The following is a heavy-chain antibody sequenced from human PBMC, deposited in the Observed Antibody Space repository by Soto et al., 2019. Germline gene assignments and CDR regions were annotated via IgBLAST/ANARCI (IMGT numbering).Heavy chain of an antibody. CDR1: GYSISTGFN. D-gene: IGHD6-19*01. J-gene: IGHJ4*02. CDR3: ARDWGTGFYHFDS. Sequence: PSETLSLTCAVSGYSISTGFNWGWIRQPPGKGLEWIGSIYHSGSTYYNLSLKSRVTISADTSKNQISLKLISVTAADTALYYWARDWGTGFYHFDSLGQGTLVTVAS. CDR2: IYHSGST. V-gene: IGHV4-38-2*02.